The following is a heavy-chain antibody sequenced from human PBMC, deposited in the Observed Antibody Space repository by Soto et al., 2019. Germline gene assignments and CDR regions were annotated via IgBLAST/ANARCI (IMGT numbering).Heavy chain of an antibody. Sequence: GGSRRLSCAASGFTFSSYGMYWVRQDPGKGLAWVAVISYDGSNKYYADSVKGRFTISRDNSKNTLYLQMNSLRAEDTAVYYCAKVLLSVVSTPERMDVRGQGTTVTVSS. CDR1: GFTFSSYG. V-gene: IGHV3-30*18. D-gene: IGHD2-15*01. CDR2: ISYDGSNK. CDR3: AKVLLSVVSTPERMDV. J-gene: IGHJ6*02.